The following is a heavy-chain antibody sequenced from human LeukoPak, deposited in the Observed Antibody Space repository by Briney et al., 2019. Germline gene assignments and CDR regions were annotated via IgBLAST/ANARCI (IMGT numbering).Heavy chain of an antibody. V-gene: IGHV4-34*01. CDR3: AREPGYSSGWYFPYYYYYYMDV. CDR1: GGSFSGYY. CDR2: INHSGST. Sequence: SETLSLTCAVYGGSFSGYYWSWIRQPPGKGLEWIGEINHSGSTNYNPSLKSRVTISVDTSKNQFSLKLSSVTAADTAVYYCAREPGYSSGWYFPYYYYYYMDVWGKGTTVTVSS. D-gene: IGHD6-19*01. J-gene: IGHJ6*03.